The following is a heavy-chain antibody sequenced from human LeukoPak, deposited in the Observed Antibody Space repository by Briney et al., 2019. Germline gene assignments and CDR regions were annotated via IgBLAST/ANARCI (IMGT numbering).Heavy chain of an antibody. Sequence: GGSLGLPVPASGFRFSSPAMHWSRQAPAKGLEWVAVISYDGNKKYYADSVKGRFTISRDNPKNTLYLQMNSLRAEDTAVYYCAKDEFGEKNGMDVWGKGTTVTVSS. CDR3: AKDEFGEKNGMDV. V-gene: IGHV3-30*18. D-gene: IGHD3-10*01. CDR1: GFRFSSPA. J-gene: IGHJ6*04. CDR2: ISYDGNKK.